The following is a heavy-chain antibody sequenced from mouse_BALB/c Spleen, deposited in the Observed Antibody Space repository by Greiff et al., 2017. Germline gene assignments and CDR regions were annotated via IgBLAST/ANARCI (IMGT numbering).Heavy chain of an antibody. V-gene: IGHV1S22*01. D-gene: IGHD6-2*01. CDR2: IYPGSGST. Sequence: LKQPGSELVRPGASVKLSCKASGYTFTSYWMHWVKQRPGQGLEWIGNIYPGSGSTNYDEKFKSKATLTVDTSSSTAYMQLSSLTSEDSAVYYCTSSLQGFAYWGQGTLVTVSA. CDR1: GYTFTSYW. J-gene: IGHJ3*01. CDR3: TSSLQGFAY.